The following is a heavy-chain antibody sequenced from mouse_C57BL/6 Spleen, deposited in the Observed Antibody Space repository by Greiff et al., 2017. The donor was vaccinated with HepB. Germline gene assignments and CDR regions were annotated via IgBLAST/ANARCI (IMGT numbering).Heavy chain of an antibody. Sequence: EVQLQESGGGLVQPGGSLKLSCAASGIDFSRYWMSWVRRAPGKGLEWIGEINPDSSTINYAPSLKDKFIISRDNAKNTLYLQMSKVRSEDTALYYCARPDYYYGSSPFAYWGQGTLVTVSA. CDR3: ARPDYYYGSSPFAY. CDR2: INPDSSTI. V-gene: IGHV4-1*01. CDR1: GIDFSRYW. J-gene: IGHJ3*01. D-gene: IGHD1-1*01.